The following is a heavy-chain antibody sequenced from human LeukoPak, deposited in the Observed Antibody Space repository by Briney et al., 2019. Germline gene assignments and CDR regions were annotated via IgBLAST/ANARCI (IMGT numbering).Heavy chain of an antibody. J-gene: IGHJ4*02. CDR3: AAGAIVVVPATSNPFDY. CDR1: GGTFSSYA. D-gene: IGHD2-2*01. V-gene: IGHV1-69*13. Sequence: SVTVSCKASGGTFSSYAISWVRQAPGQGLEWMGGIIPIFGTANYAQKFQGRVTITADESTSTAYMELSSLRSEDTAVYYCAAGAIVVVPATSNPFDYWGQGTLATVSS. CDR2: IIPIFGTA.